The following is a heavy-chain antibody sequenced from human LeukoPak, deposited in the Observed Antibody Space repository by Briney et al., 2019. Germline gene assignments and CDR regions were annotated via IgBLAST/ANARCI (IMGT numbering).Heavy chain of an antibody. V-gene: IGHV3-74*01. CDR2: INSDGSTT. Sequence: GGSLRLSCAASGFTFSTYWMHWVRQAPGKGLVWVSRINSDGSTTTYVDSVEGRFTISRDNAKNTLYLQMNSLRAEDTAVYYCARTNEGGYFAYWGQGALVTVSS. D-gene: IGHD2-8*01. CDR1: GFTFSTYW. CDR3: ARTNEGGYFAY. J-gene: IGHJ4*02.